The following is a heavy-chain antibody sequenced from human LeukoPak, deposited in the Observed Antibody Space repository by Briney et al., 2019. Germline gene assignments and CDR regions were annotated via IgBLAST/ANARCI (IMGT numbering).Heavy chain of an antibody. D-gene: IGHD3-10*01. CDR2: INPSGGST. V-gene: IGHV1-46*01. Sequence: ASVKVSCKASGYNFISYYMHWVRQAPGQGLEWMGIINPSGGSTSYAQKFQDRVTMTRDTSTSTVYMELSSLKSEDTAVYYCARFPGVLGSGSYSYYYYMDVWGKGTTVTVSS. J-gene: IGHJ6*03. CDR3: ARFPGVLGSGSYSYYYYMDV. CDR1: GYNFISYY.